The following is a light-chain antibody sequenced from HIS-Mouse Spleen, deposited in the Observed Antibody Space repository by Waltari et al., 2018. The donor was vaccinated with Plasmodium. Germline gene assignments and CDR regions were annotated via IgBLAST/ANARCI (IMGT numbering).Light chain of an antibody. CDR3: SSYAGSNNLV. J-gene: IGLJ2*01. V-gene: IGLV2-8*01. CDR2: EVS. Sequence: QSALTPPPSASGSPGQSVTIPCTGTSSDVGGYNYFSWYQQHPGKAPKHMIYEVSKRPSGVPDRFSGSKSGNTASLTVSGLQAEDEADYYCSSYAGSNNLVFGGGTKLTVL. CDR1: SSDVGGYNY.